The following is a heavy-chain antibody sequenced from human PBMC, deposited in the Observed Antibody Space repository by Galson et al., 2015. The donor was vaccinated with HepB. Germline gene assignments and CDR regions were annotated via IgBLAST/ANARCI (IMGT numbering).Heavy chain of an antibody. CDR2: INSDGSST. J-gene: IGHJ4*02. CDR3: ARVMGWENRPLDY. V-gene: IGHV3-74*01. D-gene: IGHD1-26*01. CDR1: GFTFSSYW. Sequence: SLRLSCAASGFTFSSYWMHWVRQAPGKGLVWVSRINSDGSSTSYADSVKGRFTISRDNAKNTLYLQMNSLRAEDTAVYYCARVMGWENRPLDYWGQGTLVTVSS.